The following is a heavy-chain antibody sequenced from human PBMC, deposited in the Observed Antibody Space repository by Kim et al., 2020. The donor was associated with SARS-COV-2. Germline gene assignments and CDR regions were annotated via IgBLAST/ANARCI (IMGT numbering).Heavy chain of an antibody. Sequence: SETLSLTCAVYGGSFSGYYWSWIRQPPGKGLEWIGEINHSGSTNYNPSLKSRVTISVDTSKNQFSLKLSSVTAADTAVYYCASGGGFLAYCGGDCYPYFDYWGQGTLVTVSS. V-gene: IGHV4-34*01. CDR2: INHSGST. CDR1: GGSFSGYY. CDR3: ASGGGFLAYCGGDCYPYFDY. D-gene: IGHD2-21*02. J-gene: IGHJ4*02.